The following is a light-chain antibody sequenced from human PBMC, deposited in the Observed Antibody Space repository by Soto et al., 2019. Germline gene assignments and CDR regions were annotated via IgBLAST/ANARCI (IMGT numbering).Light chain of an antibody. CDR1: SSYIGAGYD. CDR2: ANT. CDR3: QSYDDSLGGHVI. V-gene: IGLV1-40*01. Sequence: QSVLTQPPSVSGAPGQRVTISCTGSSSYIGAGYDVHWYQQFPGTAPKLLIYANTNRPSGVPDRFSGSKSGTSASLAITGLQAEDEADYYCQSYDDSLGGHVIFGGGTKLTVL. J-gene: IGLJ2*01.